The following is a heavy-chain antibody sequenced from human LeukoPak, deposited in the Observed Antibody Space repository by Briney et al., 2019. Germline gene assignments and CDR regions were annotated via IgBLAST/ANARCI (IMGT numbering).Heavy chain of an antibody. D-gene: IGHD6-19*01. J-gene: IGHJ5*02. CDR2: IYYSGII. CDR3: ARLGVAGTSWFDP. CDR1: GASISSYY. V-gene: IGHV4-59*08. Sequence: SETLSLTCTVSGASISSYYWSWIRQPPGKGLEWIGYIYYSGIINYNPSLKSRVTMSVDTPKNQFSLKLSSVTAADTAVYYCARLGVAGTSWFDPWGQGTLVTVSS.